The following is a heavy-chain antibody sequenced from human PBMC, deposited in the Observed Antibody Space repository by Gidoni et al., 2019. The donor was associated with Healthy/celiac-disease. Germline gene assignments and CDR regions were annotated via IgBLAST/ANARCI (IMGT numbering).Heavy chain of an antibody. J-gene: IGHJ4*02. Sequence: EVQLVESGGGLVQPGGSLSLSCAASGFTFSSYEMNWVRQAPGKGLEWVSYISSSGSTIYYADSVKGRFTISRDNAKNSLYLQMNSLRAEDTAVYYCAGVAATISLGNFDYWGQGTLVTVSS. V-gene: IGHV3-48*03. CDR1: GFTFSSYE. D-gene: IGHD5-12*01. CDR3: AGVAATISLGNFDY. CDR2: ISSSGSTI.